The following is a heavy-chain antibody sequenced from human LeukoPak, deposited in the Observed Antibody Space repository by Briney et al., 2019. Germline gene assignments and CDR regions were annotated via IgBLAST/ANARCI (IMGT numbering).Heavy chain of an antibody. CDR2: ISSSSSTI. J-gene: IGHJ6*03. V-gene: IGHV3-48*01. CDR1: GFTFNSYS. D-gene: IGHD6-13*01. CDR3: ARDAAYSSSWYRYYYYCYYMDV. Sequence: GGSLRLSCAASGFTFNSYSMNWVRQAPGKGLEWVSYISSSSSTIYYADSVKGRFTISRDNAKNSLYLQMNSLRAEDTAVYYCARDAAYSSSWYRYYYYCYYMDVWGKGTTVTVSS.